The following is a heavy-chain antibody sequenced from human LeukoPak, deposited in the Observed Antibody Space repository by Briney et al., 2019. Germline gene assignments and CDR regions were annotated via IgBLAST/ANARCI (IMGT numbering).Heavy chain of an antibody. CDR2: ISYDGSNK. J-gene: IGHJ4*02. Sequence: PGRSLRLSCAASGFTFSSYSMHWVRQAPGKGLEWVAVISYDGSNKYYADSVKGRFTISRDNSKNTLYLQMNSLRGEDTAVYYCAKRGYSGYDTGGPYYFDYWGQGTLVTVSS. V-gene: IGHV3-30*04. CDR3: AKRGYSGYDTGGPYYFDY. D-gene: IGHD5-12*01. CDR1: GFTFSSYS.